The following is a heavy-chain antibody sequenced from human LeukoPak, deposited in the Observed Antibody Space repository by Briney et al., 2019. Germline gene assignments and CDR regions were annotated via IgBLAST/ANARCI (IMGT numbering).Heavy chain of an antibody. CDR2: IIVGARIP. V-gene: IGHV3-23*01. D-gene: IGHD2-2*01. CDR1: GFSFRSDG. J-gene: IGHJ4*02. Sequence: PGGPLRLSCAASGFSFRSDGMSWVRQAPGKGLEWVSGIIVGARIPYYADSVKSRFTISRDNAKNTRYLQVNSLRAEDTAVYYCTHGSMYQLDYWGQGTLVTVSS. CDR3: THGSMYQLDY.